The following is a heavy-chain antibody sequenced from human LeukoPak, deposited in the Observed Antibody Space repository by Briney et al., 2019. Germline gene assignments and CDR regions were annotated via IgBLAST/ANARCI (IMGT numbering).Heavy chain of an antibody. Sequence: GGSLRLSCAASGFTFSSYGMHWVRQAPGKGLEWVAFIRYDGSNKYYADSVKGRFTISRDNSKNTPYLQMNSLRAEDTAVYYCARGSGSYYNGDYWGQGTLVTVSS. CDR2: IRYDGSNK. D-gene: IGHD3-10*01. CDR1: GFTFSSYG. V-gene: IGHV3-30*02. J-gene: IGHJ4*02. CDR3: ARGSGSYYNGDY.